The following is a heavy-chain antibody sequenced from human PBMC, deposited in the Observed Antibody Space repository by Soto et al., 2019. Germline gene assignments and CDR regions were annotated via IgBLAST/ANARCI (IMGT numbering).Heavy chain of an antibody. Sequence: QVQLVQSGAEVKKPGASVKVACKASGYTFTSYGISWVRQAPGQGLEWMGWIAAYNGNTKYAQMFEGRGTMTIDTFTSTTSMDLTSLTSDDTAVYFCVRNLDTSSWYPGNPYYFDYWGQGTLVTVSS. J-gene: IGHJ4*02. CDR1: GYTFTSYG. CDR3: VRNLDTSSWYPGNPYYFDY. D-gene: IGHD6-13*01. CDR2: IAAYNGNT. V-gene: IGHV1-18*01.